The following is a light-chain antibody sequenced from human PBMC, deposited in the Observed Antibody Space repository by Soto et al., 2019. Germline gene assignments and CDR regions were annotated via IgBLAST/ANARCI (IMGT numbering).Light chain of an antibody. CDR2: WAS. CDR1: QTVLYSSYNNDY. CDR3: QQYFNAPWT. Sequence: IVMTQSPDSVALSLGERATIKCKSSQTVLYSSYNNDYLAWYQQKPGQPPKLLIYWASTRESGVPDRFSGSGSGTDFTLSISSLQAEDVAVYYCQQYFNAPWTFGQGTKVEIK. V-gene: IGKV4-1*01. J-gene: IGKJ1*01.